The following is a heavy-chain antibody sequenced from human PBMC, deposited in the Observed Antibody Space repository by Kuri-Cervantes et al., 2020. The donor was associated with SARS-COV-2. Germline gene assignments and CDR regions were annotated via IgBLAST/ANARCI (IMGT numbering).Heavy chain of an antibody. V-gene: IGHV1-2*04. CDR2: INPNSGGT. Sequence: ASVKVSCKASGYTFTGYYMHWVRQAPGQGLEWMGWINPNSGGTNYAQKFQGWVTMTRDTSISTAYMELSSLRSEDTAVYYCARDRATVTTLNGMDVWGQGTTVTVSS. D-gene: IGHD4-11*01. CDR3: ARDRATVTTLNGMDV. J-gene: IGHJ6*02. CDR1: GYTFTGYY.